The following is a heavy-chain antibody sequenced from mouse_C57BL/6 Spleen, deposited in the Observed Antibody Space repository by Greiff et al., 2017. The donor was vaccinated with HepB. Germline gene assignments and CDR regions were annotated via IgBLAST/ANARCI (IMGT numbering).Heavy chain of an antibody. V-gene: IGHV3-6*01. Sequence: VQLKESGPGLVKPSQSLSLTCSVTGYSITSGYYWNWIRQFPGNKLEWMGYISYDGSNNYNPSLKNRISITRDTSKNQFFLKLNSVTTEDTATYYCAREQYYGTPYYFDYWGQGTTLTVSS. CDR2: ISYDGSN. J-gene: IGHJ2*01. CDR1: GYSITSGYY. CDR3: AREQYYGTPYYFDY. D-gene: IGHD1-1*01.